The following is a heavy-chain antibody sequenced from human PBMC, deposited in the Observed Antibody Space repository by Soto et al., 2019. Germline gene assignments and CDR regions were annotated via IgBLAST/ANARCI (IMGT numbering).Heavy chain of an antibody. J-gene: IGHJ3*01. CDR1: GGSISSYY. Sequence: SETLSLTCTVSGGSISSYYWSWIRQPPGKGLEWMGYIYYSGSTNYNPSLKSRVTISVDTSKNQFSLKLSSVPAADTAVYYCARVVSDWGDAFDFWGQGTMVTVSS. CDR3: ARVVSDWGDAFDF. V-gene: IGHV4-59*01. CDR2: IYYSGST. D-gene: IGHD6-19*01.